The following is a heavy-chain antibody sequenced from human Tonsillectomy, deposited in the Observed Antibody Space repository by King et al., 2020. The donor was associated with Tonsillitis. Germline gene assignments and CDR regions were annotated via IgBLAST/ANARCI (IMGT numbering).Heavy chain of an antibody. J-gene: IGHJ4*02. CDR2: ISWNSGSI. CDR1: GFTFDDYA. V-gene: IGHV3-9*01. D-gene: IGHD2-2*01. CDR3: AKDNGSWVGPAAMPAY. Sequence: VQLVESGGGLVQPGRSLRLSCAASGFTFDDYAMHWVRQAPGKGLEWVSGISWNSGSIGYADSVKGRFTISRDNAKNSLYLQMNSLRAEDTALYYCAKDNGSWVGPAAMPAYWGQGTLVTVSP.